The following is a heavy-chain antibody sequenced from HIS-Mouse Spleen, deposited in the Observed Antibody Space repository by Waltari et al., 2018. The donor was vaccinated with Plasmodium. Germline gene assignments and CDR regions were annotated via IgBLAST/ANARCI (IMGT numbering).Heavy chain of an antibody. J-gene: IGHJ4*02. D-gene: IGHD6-19*01. CDR2: INHSGST. CDR3: ARGPGYSSGWYYFDY. V-gene: IGHV4-34*01. Sequence: QVQLQQWGAGLLKPSETLSRTCAVYGGSFGGSYWSWIRQPPGKGLEWIGEINHSGSTNYNPSLKSRVIISVDTSKNQFSLKLSSVTAADTAVYYCARGPGYSSGWYYFDYWGQGTLVTVSS. CDR1: GGSFGGSY.